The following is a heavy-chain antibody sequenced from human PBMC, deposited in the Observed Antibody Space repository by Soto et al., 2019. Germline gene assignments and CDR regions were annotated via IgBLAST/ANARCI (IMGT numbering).Heavy chain of an antibody. D-gene: IGHD3-16*01. J-gene: IGHJ3*02. CDR1: GFPFSSYA. CDR2: ISGSGGRT. CDR3: AKGGYYSLFDI. Sequence: GGSLRLSCVASGFPFSSYAMSWVRQTPGKGLEWVSGISGSGGRTYYADSVKGRFTISRDNSNNTLSLQMHILRVEDTDVYFCAKGGYYSLFDIWGQGTMVTVSS. V-gene: IGHV3-23*01.